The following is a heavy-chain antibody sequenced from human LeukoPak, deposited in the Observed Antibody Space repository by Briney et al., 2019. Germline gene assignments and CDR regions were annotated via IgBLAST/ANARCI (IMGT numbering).Heavy chain of an antibody. J-gene: IGHJ3*02. V-gene: IGHV4-4*07. D-gene: IGHD3-16*01. CDR3: AVSTLRLGELWRDAFDI. CDR1: GGSISSYY. Sequence: NPSETLSLTCTVSGGSISSYYWSWIRQPAGKGLEWIGRIYTSGSTNYNPSLKSRVTMSVDTSKNQFSLKLSSVTAANTAVYYCAVSTLRLGELWRDAFDIWGQGTMVTVSS. CDR2: IYTSGST.